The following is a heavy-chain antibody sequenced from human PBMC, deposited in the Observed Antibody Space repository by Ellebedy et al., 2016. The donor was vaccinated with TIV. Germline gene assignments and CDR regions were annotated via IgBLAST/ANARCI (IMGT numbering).Heavy chain of an antibody. D-gene: IGHD6-19*01. J-gene: IGHJ4*02. V-gene: IGHV4-38-2*02. CDR1: GYFFLSGHS. CDR3: ARVVAVAGRSGVIDD. CDR2: IHHSGST. Sequence: MPSETLSLTCNVSGYFFLSGHSWGWLPPAPGNVLEWIGSIHHSGSTYYNSSLESRVTISVDTSKNQFSLKLSSVTAADTAVYYCARVVAVAGRSGVIDDWGQGTLVTVSS.